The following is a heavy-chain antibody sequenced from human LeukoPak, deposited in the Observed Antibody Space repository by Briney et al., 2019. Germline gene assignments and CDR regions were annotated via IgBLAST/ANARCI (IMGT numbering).Heavy chain of an antibody. CDR2: ISAYNGNT. V-gene: IGHV1-18*01. Sequence: ASVKVSCKASGYTFTSYGISWVRQAPGQGLEWMGWISAYNGNTNYAQKLQGRVTMTTGTSTSTAYMELRSLRSDDTAVYCCARGRNYYDSSGYYLGWGQGTLVTVSS. J-gene: IGHJ4*02. CDR1: GYTFTSYG. D-gene: IGHD3-22*01. CDR3: ARGRNYYDSSGYYLG.